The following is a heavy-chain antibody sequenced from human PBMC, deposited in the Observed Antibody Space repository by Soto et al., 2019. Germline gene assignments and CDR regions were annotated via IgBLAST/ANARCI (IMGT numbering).Heavy chain of an antibody. CDR1: GGSISSGDYY. CDR2: IYYSGST. D-gene: IGHD3-22*01. Sequence: QVQLQESGPGLVKPSQTLSLTCTVSGGSISSGDYYWSWIRQPPGKGLEWIGYIYYSGSTYYNPSLKSRVTISVDTSKNQFSLKLSSVTAADTAVYYCARGDSSGYGFYYYYGMDVWGQGTTVTVSS. V-gene: IGHV4-30-4*01. J-gene: IGHJ6*02. CDR3: ARGDSSGYGFYYYYGMDV.